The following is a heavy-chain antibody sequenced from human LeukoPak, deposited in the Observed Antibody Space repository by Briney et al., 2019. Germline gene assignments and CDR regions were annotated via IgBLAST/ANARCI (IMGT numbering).Heavy chain of an antibody. V-gene: IGHV3-23*01. CDR3: AKANGAIFGVAGYFDY. CDR1: GFSFRSYA. Sequence: GGSLRLSCAASGFSFRSYAMSWVRQAPGKGLEWVSAISGSGTNTYYADSVKGRFTISRDNSKNTLDLQMNSLRAEDTAVYYCAKANGAIFGVAGYFDYWGQGTLVTVSS. CDR2: ISGSGTNT. D-gene: IGHD3-3*02. J-gene: IGHJ4*02.